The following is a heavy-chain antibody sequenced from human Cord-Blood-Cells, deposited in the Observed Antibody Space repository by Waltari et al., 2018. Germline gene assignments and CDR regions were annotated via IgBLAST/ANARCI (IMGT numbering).Heavy chain of an antibody. D-gene: IGHD3-3*02. V-gene: IGHV4-34*01. CDR2: INHSGRT. Sequence: QVQLQQWGAGLLKPSETLSLTCAVYGGSFSGYYWSWIRQPPGKGLEWIGEINHSGRTNYNPSRKSRVTISVDTSKNQFSRKLSSVTASDTAVYYCARHFRGYRPFDYWGQGTLVTVSS. J-gene: IGHJ4*02. CDR3: ARHFRGYRPFDY. CDR1: GGSFSGYY.